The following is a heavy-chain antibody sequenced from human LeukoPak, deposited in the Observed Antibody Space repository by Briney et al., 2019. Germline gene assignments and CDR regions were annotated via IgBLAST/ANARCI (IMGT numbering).Heavy chain of an antibody. Sequence: SETLSLTCTVSGGSISSSSYYWGWIRQPPGKGLEWIGSIYYSGSTYYNPSLKSRVTISVDTSKNQFSLKLSSVTAADTAVYYCARGRRYNWNSGPSAYYFDYWGQGTLVTVSS. V-gene: IGHV4-39*01. CDR1: GGSISSSSYY. D-gene: IGHD1-7*01. CDR2: IYYSGST. J-gene: IGHJ4*02. CDR3: ARGRRYNWNSGPSAYYFDY.